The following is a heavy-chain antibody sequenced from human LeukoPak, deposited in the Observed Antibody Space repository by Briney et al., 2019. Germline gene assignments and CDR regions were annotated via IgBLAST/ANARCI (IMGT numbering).Heavy chain of an antibody. CDR1: GFTFSGYA. J-gene: IGHJ1*01. V-gene: IGHV3-23*01. CDR3: AKGIAAAGLYFQH. Sequence: PGGSLRLSCAASGFTFSGYAMSWVRQAPGKGLEWVSTVSGSGDSTWYADSVKGRFTISRDNSKSTLHLQMNSLRAEDTAVYYCAKGIAAAGLYFQHWGQGTLVTVSS. D-gene: IGHD6-13*01. CDR2: VSGSGDST.